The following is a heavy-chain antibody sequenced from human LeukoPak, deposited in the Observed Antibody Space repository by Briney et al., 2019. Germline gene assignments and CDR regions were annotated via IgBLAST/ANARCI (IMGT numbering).Heavy chain of an antibody. V-gene: IGHV3-7*01. J-gene: IGHJ3*02. CDR1: GFSFSTYW. Sequence: GGSLRLSCAASGFSFSTYWMTWVRQAPGKGLEWVANIKHDGSGTYYVDSVKGRFTVSRDNAKNSLYLQMNSLRAEDTAVYYCSRDRVGATRLGDDAFDIWGQGTMVTVSS. CDR3: SRDRVGATRLGDDAFDI. CDR2: IKHDGSGT. D-gene: IGHD1-26*01.